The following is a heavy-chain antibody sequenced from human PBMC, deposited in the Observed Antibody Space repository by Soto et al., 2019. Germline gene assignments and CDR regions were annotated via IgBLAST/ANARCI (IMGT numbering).Heavy chain of an antibody. V-gene: IGHV3-30*03. D-gene: IGHD1-20*01. J-gene: IGHJ4*02. Sequence: WGSLRLSCGGSGFTFKTYMFHWGRQPPGKGLEWVAVISYDGSNKYYADSVKGRFTVSRDNSKSTLFLQMNSLTPEDTAVYYCARGSMYNWNQRPPDSWGQGTLVTVSS. CDR1: GFTFKTYM. CDR2: ISYDGSNK. CDR3: ARGSMYNWNQRPPDS.